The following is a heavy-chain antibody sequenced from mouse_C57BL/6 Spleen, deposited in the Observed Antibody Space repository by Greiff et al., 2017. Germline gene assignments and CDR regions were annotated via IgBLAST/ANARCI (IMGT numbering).Heavy chain of an antibody. V-gene: IGHV2-2*01. D-gene: IGHD1-1*01. J-gene: IGHJ1*03. CDR2: IWSGGST. CDR1: GFSLTSYG. CDR3: ARNYYGSSYWYFDV. Sequence: VQLQQSGPGLVQPSQSLSITCTVSGFSLTSYGVHWVRQSPGKGLEWLGVIWSGGSTDYNAAFISRLSISKDNAKSQVFFKMNSLQADATAIYYGARNYYGSSYWYFDVWGTGTTVTVSS.